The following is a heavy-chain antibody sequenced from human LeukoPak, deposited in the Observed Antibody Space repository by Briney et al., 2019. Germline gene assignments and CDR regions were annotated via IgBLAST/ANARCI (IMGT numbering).Heavy chain of an antibody. CDR2: IIPIFGTA. CDR3: ARDNYYDSSGYYYYFDY. Sequence: VASVKVSCKASGGTFSSYAISWVRQAPGQGLEWMGGIIPIFGTANYAQKFQGRVTITPDESTSTAYMELSSLRSEDTAVYYCARDNYYDSSGYYYYFDYWGQGTLVTVSS. J-gene: IGHJ4*02. V-gene: IGHV1-69*13. D-gene: IGHD3-22*01. CDR1: GGTFSSYA.